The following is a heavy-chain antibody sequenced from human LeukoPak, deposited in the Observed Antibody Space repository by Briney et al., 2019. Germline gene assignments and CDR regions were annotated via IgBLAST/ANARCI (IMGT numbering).Heavy chain of an antibody. Sequence: ASVKVSCKASGYTFTSYGISWVRQAPGQGLEWMGWISAYNGNTNYAQKLQGRVTMTTDTSTSTAYMELRSLRSDDTAVYYCARGGDSSGYYYYYYYYMDVWGKGTTVTVSS. CDR2: ISAYNGNT. CDR1: GYTFTSYG. V-gene: IGHV1-18*01. D-gene: IGHD3-22*01. J-gene: IGHJ6*03. CDR3: ARGGDSSGYYYYYYYYMDV.